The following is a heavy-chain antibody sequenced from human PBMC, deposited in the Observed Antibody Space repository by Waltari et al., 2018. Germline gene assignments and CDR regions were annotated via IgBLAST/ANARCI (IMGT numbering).Heavy chain of an antibody. CDR3: ARIIRDGPSGFYGIAAFDL. Sequence: DVQLLETGGGLIQPGGSLRLSCSVPGSSVSNNYMTWVRQAPAKGLEWVSVIYSGGNTYYAASVTGRFTISRDNFKNTLYLQMNNLRADDTAVYYCARIIRDGPSGFYGIAAFDLWGQGTMVTVSS. J-gene: IGHJ3*01. V-gene: IGHV3-53*02. CDR1: GSSVSNNY. CDR2: IYSGGNT. D-gene: IGHD3-22*01.